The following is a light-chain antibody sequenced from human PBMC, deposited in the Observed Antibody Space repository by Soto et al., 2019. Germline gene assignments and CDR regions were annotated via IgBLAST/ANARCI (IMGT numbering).Light chain of an antibody. CDR1: QSVNGF. J-gene: IGKJ1*01. Sequence: EIVLTQSPGTLSLSPGERATLSCRASQSVNGFLDWFQHKPGQAPRLVLKRIFIRAIGVPARFSGSGSETEFTLTINALQSEDSGVYYCLQHYAWPWTFGQGTKVDIK. V-gene: IGKV3-15*01. CDR2: RIF. CDR3: LQHYAWPWT.